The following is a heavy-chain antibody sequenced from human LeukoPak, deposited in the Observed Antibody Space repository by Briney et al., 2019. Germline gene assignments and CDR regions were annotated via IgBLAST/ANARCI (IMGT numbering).Heavy chain of an antibody. CDR3: ARGGLGSGSLSKY. CDR1: GGSISSYY. Sequence: PSETLSLTCTVSGGSISSYYWTWIRQPPGKGLEWIGYIYYSGSTNYNPSLKSRVTMSVDTSKNQFSLKLNSVTAADTAMYYCARGGLGSGSLSKYWGRGTLVTVSS. D-gene: IGHD1-26*01. CDR2: IYYSGST. V-gene: IGHV4-59*08. J-gene: IGHJ4*02.